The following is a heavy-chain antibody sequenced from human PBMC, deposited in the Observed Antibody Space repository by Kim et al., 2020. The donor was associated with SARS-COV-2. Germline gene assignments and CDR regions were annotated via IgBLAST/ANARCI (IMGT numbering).Heavy chain of an antibody. J-gene: IGHJ4*02. CDR1: GFTFSRYW. Sequence: GGSLRLSCAASGFTFSRYWMSWVRQAPGKGLEPVANIKQDGSEKYYVDSVKGRFTISRDNAKNSLFLQMNSLRAEDTAVYYCARTLDDGGSPNPDYFDDWGQGTLVTVSS. CDR2: IKQDGSEK. V-gene: IGHV3-7*01. D-gene: IGHD2-15*01. CDR3: ARTLDDGGSPNPDYFDD.